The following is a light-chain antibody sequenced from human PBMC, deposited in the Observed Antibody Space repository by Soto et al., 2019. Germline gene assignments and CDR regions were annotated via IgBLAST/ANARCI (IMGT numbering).Light chain of an antibody. V-gene: IGLV6-57*04. CDR3: QSYDSTFVV. J-gene: IGLJ2*01. Sequence: FMLTQPHSVSESPGKTVTISCTRVSGTIASNFVQWYQQRPGSAPTTVIFEYNRRPSGVPDRFSGSIDISSNSASLTISGLMPEDEAEYYCQSYDSTFVVFGGGTKVTVL. CDR1: SGTIASNF. CDR2: EYN.